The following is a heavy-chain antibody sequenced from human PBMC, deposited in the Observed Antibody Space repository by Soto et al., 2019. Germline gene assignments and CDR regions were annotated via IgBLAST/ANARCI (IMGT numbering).Heavy chain of an antibody. Sequence: TGGSLRLSCAASGFTFSGSAMHWVRQASGKGLEWVGRIRSKANSYATAYAASVKGRFTISRDDSKNTAYLQMNSLKTEDTAVYYCAKAVYRDYYYYGMDVWGQGTTVTVSS. CDR2: IRSKANSYAT. J-gene: IGHJ6*02. V-gene: IGHV3-73*01. CDR3: AKAVYRDYYYYGMDV. D-gene: IGHD1-26*01. CDR1: GFTFSGSA.